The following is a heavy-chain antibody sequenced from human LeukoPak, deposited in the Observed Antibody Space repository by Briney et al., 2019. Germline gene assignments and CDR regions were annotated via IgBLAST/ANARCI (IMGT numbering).Heavy chain of an antibody. CDR2: IIPIFGTA. CDR1: GYTFSSYA. CDR3: ARGHTVTRADDAFDI. J-gene: IGHJ3*02. V-gene: IGHV1-69*06. Sequence: ASVKVSCKASGYTFSSYAISWVRQAPGQGLEWMGGIIPIFGTANYAQKFQGRVTITADKSASTAYMELRSLRSEDTAVYYCARGHTVTRADDAFDIWGQGTMVTVSS. D-gene: IGHD4-17*01.